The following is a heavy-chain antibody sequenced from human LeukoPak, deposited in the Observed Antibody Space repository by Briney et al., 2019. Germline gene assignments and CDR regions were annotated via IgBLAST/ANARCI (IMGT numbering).Heavy chain of an antibody. CDR2: INPSGGST. CDR1: GYTFTSYY. Sequence: GASVKVSCEASGYTFTSYYMHWVRQAPGQGLEWMGIINPSGGSTSYAQKFQGRVTMTRDTSTSTVYMELSSLRSEDTAVYYCARDSDPYYDILTGYLNWFDPWGQGTLVTVSS. CDR3: ARDSDPYYDILTGYLNWFDP. D-gene: IGHD3-9*01. J-gene: IGHJ5*02. V-gene: IGHV1-46*01.